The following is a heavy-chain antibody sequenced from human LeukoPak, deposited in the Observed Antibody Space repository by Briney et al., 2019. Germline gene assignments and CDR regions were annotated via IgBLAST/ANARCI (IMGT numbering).Heavy chain of an antibody. Sequence: GGSLRLSCAASGFTFSSYGMHWVRQAPGKGLEWVALIWFDGNKKDYVDSVKGRFTISRDNSKKTLYLQMNSLRAEDTALYYCARAYYHASGGAFGMDVWGQGTTVSVSS. V-gene: IGHV3-33*01. D-gene: IGHD3-10*01. CDR1: GFTFSSYG. CDR2: IWFDGNKK. J-gene: IGHJ6*02. CDR3: ARAYYHASGGAFGMDV.